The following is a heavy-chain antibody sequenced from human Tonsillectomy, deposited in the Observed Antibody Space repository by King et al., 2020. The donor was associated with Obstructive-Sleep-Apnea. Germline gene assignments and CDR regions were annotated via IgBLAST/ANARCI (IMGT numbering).Heavy chain of an antibody. D-gene: IGHD1-7*01. V-gene: IGHV4-59*08. J-gene: IGHJ4*02. CDR1: VGSISSYY. CDR3: ARHNWNYFDYFDY. CDR2: SYSMGST. Sequence: QLQESGPGLVEPSETLSLTCTVSVGSISSYYGSWIRQPPGKGLDGIGVSYSMGSTNYNPSLKSRVTISVDTSKNQFSLKLSSVIAADTAVYYCARHNWNYFDYFDYWGQGTLVTVSS.